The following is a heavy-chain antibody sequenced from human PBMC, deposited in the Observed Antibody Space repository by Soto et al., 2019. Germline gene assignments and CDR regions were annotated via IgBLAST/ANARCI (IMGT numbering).Heavy chain of an antibody. CDR1: GGSISSSGYY. V-gene: IGHV4-39*07. Sequence: SETLSLTCTVSGGSISSSGYYWGWIRQPPGKGLEWIGSIYYSGSTYYNPSLKSRVTISVDTSKNQFSLKLSSVTAADTAVYYCARADASYYYDSSGYPGGYFDYWGQGTLVTVSS. D-gene: IGHD3-22*01. CDR2: IYYSGST. CDR3: ARADASYYYDSSGYPGGYFDY. J-gene: IGHJ4*02.